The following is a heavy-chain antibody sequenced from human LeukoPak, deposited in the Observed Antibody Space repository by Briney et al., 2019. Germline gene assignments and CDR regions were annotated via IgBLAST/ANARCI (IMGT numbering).Heavy chain of an antibody. J-gene: IGHJ1*01. CDR1: GYTFTGYY. Sequence: ASVKVSCKASGYTFTGYYIHWIRQATGHGLEWMGWINPSVGVTNFTQKFQGRVTLTRDTSITTVYVDLSSLRSDDTAVYYCARDFSRIFWSGFFSDWGQGTLVTVSS. CDR3: ARDFSRIFWSGFFSD. V-gene: IGHV1-2*02. CDR2: INPSVGVT. D-gene: IGHD3-3*01.